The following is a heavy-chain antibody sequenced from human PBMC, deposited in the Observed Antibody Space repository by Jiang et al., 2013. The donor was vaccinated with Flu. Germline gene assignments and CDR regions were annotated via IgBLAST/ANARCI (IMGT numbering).Heavy chain of an antibody. CDR1: GFTFSNAW. J-gene: IGHJ4*02. CDR3: ITEYYDSGSATEYYGSGSWFDY. Sequence: VQLLESGGGLVKPGGSLRLSCAASGFTFSNAWMTWVRQAPGKGLEWVGRIKTKTDGGTTDYAAPVKGRFTISRDDSKMTLYLQMNSLKTEDTAIYYCITEYYDSGSATEYYGSGSWFDYWGQGTLVTVSS. CDR2: IKTKTDGGTT. V-gene: IGHV3-15*01. D-gene: IGHD3-10*01.